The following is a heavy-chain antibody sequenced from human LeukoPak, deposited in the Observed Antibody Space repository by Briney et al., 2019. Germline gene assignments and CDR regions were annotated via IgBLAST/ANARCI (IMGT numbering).Heavy chain of an antibody. CDR3: ARDTPARGWFDY. V-gene: IGHV3-23*01. CDR1: GFTFSSYA. CDR2: ISGSGGST. Sequence: PGGSLRLSCAASGFTFSSYAMSWVRQAPGKGLEWVSAISGSGGSTYYADSVKGRFTISRDNSKNTLYLQMNSLRDEDTAVYYCARDTPARGWFDYWGQGTLVTVSS. J-gene: IGHJ4*02. D-gene: IGHD6-6*01.